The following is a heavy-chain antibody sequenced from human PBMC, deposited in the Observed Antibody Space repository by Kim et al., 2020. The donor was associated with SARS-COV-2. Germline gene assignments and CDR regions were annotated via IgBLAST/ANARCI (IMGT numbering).Heavy chain of an antibody. V-gene: IGHV3-73*01. J-gene: IGHJ6*02. D-gene: IGHD4-17*01. CDR3: TRDYGDYSYYYYYGMDV. Sequence: VKGRFTISRDESKNTAYLQMNSLKTEDTAVYYCTRDYGDYSYYYYYGMDVWGQGTTVTVSS.